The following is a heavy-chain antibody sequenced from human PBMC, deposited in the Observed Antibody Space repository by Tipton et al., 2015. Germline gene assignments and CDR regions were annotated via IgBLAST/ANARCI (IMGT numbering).Heavy chain of an antibody. CDR1: VLTLDTYY. Sequence: SLRLSCAASVLTLDTYYINWVRQAPGKGLEWVASISSSGRYTYFSNSVRGRFTIARDRGSNSVSLQMNSLRGGDTGVYFCARRGEGSGAMDVWGQGTTVTVSS. D-gene: IGHD6-19*01. CDR3: ARRGEGSGAMDV. V-gene: IGHV3-21*06. J-gene: IGHJ6*02. CDR2: ISSSGRYT.